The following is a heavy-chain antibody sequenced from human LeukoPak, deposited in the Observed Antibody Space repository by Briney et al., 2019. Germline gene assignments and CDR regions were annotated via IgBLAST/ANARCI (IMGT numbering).Heavy chain of an antibody. J-gene: IGHJ4*02. V-gene: IGHV1-24*01. D-gene: IGHD2-15*01. CDR2: FDPEDGET. CDR3: ATAGYCSGGSCIVLDY. Sequence: ASVKVSCKVSGYTLTELSMHWVRQAPGKGLEWMGGFDPEDGETIYAQKFQGGVTMTEDTSTDTAYMELSSLRSEDTAVYYCATAGYCSGGSCIVLDYWGQGTLVTVSS. CDR1: GYTLTELS.